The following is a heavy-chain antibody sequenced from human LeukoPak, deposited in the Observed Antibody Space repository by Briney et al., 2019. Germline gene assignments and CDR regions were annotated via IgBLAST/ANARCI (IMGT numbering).Heavy chain of an antibody. Sequence: GGSLRLSCAGSGFTFSNAWMSWVRQAPGKGLEWVGRIKSEPDGGTTDYAAPVKGKYTISRDDSKNTLYLQMNSLRAEDTALYYCTTDDRGYSYAPGYWGQGTLVTVSS. CDR2: IKSEPDGGTT. D-gene: IGHD5-18*01. CDR1: GFTFSNAW. J-gene: IGHJ4*02. V-gene: IGHV3-15*01. CDR3: TTDDRGYSYAPGY.